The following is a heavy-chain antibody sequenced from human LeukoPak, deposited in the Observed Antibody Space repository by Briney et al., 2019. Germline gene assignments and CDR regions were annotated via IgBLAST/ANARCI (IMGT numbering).Heavy chain of an antibody. Sequence: GKSLRLSCAASGFNLNSYAMHWVRQAPDKGLEWVAVISYDGDNKYYGDPMQGRFTISRDNSKNTLYLQINSLRTEDTAVYYCARDVTMVRGLVDHWGQGTLVTVSS. CDR2: ISYDGDNK. J-gene: IGHJ4*02. V-gene: IGHV3-30-3*01. D-gene: IGHD3-10*01. CDR3: ARDVTMVRGLVDH. CDR1: GFNLNSYA.